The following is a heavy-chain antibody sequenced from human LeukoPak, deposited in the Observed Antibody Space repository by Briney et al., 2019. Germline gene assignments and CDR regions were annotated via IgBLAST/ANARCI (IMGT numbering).Heavy chain of an antibody. CDR1: GFTFSIYS. CDR2: ISSSSSTI. V-gene: IGHV3-48*02. J-gene: IGHJ4*02. D-gene: IGHD5/OR15-5a*01. Sequence: PGGSLRLSCAASGFTFSIYSMNWVRQAPGKGLEWVSYISSSSSTIYYADSVKGRFTISRENAKNSLYLQMNSLRDEDTAVYYCPIDADFYDESSWFDCWGQGTLVTVSS. CDR3: PIDADFYDESSWFDC.